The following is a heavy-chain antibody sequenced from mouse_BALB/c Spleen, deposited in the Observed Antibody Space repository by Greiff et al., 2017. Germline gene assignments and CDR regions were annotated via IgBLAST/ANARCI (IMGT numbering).Heavy chain of an antibody. V-gene: IGHV5-6-5*01. CDR3: ARISEGFAY. CDR1: GFTFSSFG. Sequence: EVKVVESGGGLVQPGGSRKLSCAASGFTFSSFGMHWVRQAPEKGLEWVAYISSGGSTYYPDSVKGRFTISRDNARNILYLQMSSLRSEDTAMYYCARISEGFAYWGQGTLVTVSA. J-gene: IGHJ3*01. CDR2: ISSGGST.